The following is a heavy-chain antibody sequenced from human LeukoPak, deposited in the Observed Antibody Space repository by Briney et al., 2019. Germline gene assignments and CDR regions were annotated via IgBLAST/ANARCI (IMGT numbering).Heavy chain of an antibody. CDR3: ARLAISAYDPPPFDS. CDR2: LYYSGST. Sequence: SETLSLTCSVSGGSISSTTYYWGWNRQPLGKSLEWIGNLYYSGSTYYKSSLKSRVSISVDTSKNQFSLEVTSVTAADTAVYYCARLAISAYDPPPFDSWGQGTLVAVSS. D-gene: IGHD5-12*01. V-gene: IGHV4-39*01. CDR1: GGSISSTTYY. J-gene: IGHJ4*02.